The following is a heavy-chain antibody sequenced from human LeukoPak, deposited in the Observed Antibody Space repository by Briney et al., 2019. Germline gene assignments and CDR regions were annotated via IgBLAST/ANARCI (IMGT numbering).Heavy chain of an antibody. CDR1: GGTSSSHA. V-gene: IGHV1-69*04. Sequence: SVKISCKASGGTSSSHAINWVRQAPGQGLEWMGRIIPMLGVADYAQKFQGRVTMTRDTSISTAYMELSRLRSDDTAVYYCASSRAYSSSWYWAFDIWGQGTMVTVSS. CDR3: ASSRAYSSSWYWAFDI. J-gene: IGHJ3*02. D-gene: IGHD6-13*01. CDR2: IIPMLGVA.